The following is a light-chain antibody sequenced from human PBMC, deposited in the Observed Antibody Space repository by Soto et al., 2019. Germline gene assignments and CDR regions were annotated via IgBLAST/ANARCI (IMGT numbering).Light chain of an antibody. Sequence: EVVMTQSPATLSLTPGERATLSCRASQSVSSYLAWYQQKPGQAPRLLIYDASNRATGIPARFSGSGSGTDFTLTISSLEPEDFAVYYCQQRSNWPLITFGQGARPEI. CDR2: DAS. J-gene: IGKJ5*01. V-gene: IGKV3-11*01. CDR1: QSVSSY. CDR3: QQRSNWPLIT.